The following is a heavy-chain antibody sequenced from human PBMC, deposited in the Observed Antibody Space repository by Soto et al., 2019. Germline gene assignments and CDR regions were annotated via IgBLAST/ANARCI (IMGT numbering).Heavy chain of an antibody. Sequence: ASVKVSCKASGYTFTSYAMHWVRQAPGQRLEWMGWINAGNGNTKYSQKFQGRVTITRDTSASTAYMELSSLRSEDTAVYYCARPRATNSSSSSDIIDPWGKGTLVTVST. CDR3: ARPRATNSSSSSDIIDP. D-gene: IGHD6-6*01. V-gene: IGHV1-3*01. CDR2: INAGNGNT. J-gene: IGHJ5*02. CDR1: GYTFTSYA.